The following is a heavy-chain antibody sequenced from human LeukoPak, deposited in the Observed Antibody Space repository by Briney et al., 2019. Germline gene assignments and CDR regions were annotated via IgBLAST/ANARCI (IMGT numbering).Heavy chain of an antibody. CDR2: IYTSGST. CDR3: ARDVLLWFGELSAPFDY. CDR1: GGSISSYY. J-gene: IGHJ4*02. D-gene: IGHD3-10*01. Sequence: SETLSLTCTVSGGSISSYYWSWIRQPAGKGLEWIGRIYTSGSTNYNPSLKSRVTISVDTSKNQFSLKLSSVTAADTAVYYCARDVLLWFGELSAPFDYWGQGTLVTVSS. V-gene: IGHV4-4*07.